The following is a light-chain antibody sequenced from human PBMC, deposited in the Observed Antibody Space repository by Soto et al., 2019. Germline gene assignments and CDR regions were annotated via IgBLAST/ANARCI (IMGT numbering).Light chain of an antibody. J-gene: IGLJ2*01. CDR2: EVN. Sequence: QSALTQPASLSGSPGQSITISCTGTSSDIGAYDYVSWFQQHPGKAPKLMISEVNNRPSGVSNRFSGSKSGNTAYLTISGLQVEDEADYYCGSYASATMIFGGGTKLTVL. V-gene: IGLV2-14*01. CDR3: GSYASATMI. CDR1: SSDIGAYDY.